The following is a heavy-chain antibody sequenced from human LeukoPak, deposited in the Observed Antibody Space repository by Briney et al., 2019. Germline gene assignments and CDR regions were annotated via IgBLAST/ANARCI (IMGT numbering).Heavy chain of an antibody. CDR3: EGERGPPSRVGY. Sequence: GGSLRLSCAASGFTFSSYEMNWVGQAPGKGVEGVSYINSSGSTKYYEDSVRGGCTISRDNANNSLYLQMNSLRAEDTAVYYCEGERGPPSRVGYWGQGTLVTVSS. V-gene: IGHV3-48*03. CDR1: GFTFSSYE. J-gene: IGHJ4*02. D-gene: IGHD1-26*01. CDR2: INSSGSTK.